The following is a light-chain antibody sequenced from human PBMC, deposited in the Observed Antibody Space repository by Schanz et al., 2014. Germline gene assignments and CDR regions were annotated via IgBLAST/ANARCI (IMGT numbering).Light chain of an antibody. CDR3: MQALPGSYT. V-gene: IGKV2-28*01. J-gene: IGKJ2*01. CDR1: QSLLQSNGYNY. Sequence: DIVMTPSPLSLPVTPGAPASISCRSSQSLLQSNGYNYLDWYLQKPGQPPQLLIYLGSNRASGVPDRFSGSGSGTDFTLKISRVEAEDVGVYYCMQALPGSYTFGQGTKLEIK. CDR2: LGS.